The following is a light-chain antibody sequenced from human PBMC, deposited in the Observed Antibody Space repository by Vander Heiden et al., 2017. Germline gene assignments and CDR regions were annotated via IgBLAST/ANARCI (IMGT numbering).Light chain of an antibody. V-gene: IGLV2-14*01. CDR2: DVS. CDR1: SSDVGGYNY. Sequence: QSALTQPASVSGSPGQSITISCTGTSSDVGGYNYVSWYQQHPGKAPKLMIYDVSNRPSGVSNRFSGSKSGNTASPTISGLQAEDDADYYCSSYTSSSSYVFGTGTKVTVL. CDR3: SSYTSSSSYV. J-gene: IGLJ1*01.